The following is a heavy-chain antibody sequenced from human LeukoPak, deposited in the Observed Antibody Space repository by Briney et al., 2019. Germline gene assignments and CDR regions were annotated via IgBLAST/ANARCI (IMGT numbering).Heavy chain of an antibody. CDR1: GYTFTSYY. J-gene: IGHJ4*02. D-gene: IGHD3-22*01. Sequence: ASVKVSCKASGYTFTSYYMHWVRQAPGQGLEWMGIINPSGGSTSYAQKFQGRVTMTRDTSTSTVYMELSSLRSEDTAVYYCARDWGFYYYDSSGYYLNWGQGTLVTVSS. CDR3: ARDWGFYYYDSSGYYLN. V-gene: IGHV1-46*01. CDR2: INPSGGST.